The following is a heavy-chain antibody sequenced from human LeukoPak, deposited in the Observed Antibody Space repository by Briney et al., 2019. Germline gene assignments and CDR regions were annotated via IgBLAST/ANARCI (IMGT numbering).Heavy chain of an antibody. CDR1: GFTFSSYA. Sequence: GGSLRLSCAASGFTFSSYAMSWVRQAPGKGLEWVSHISTSSSTIYYADSVKGRFTISRDNAKKSLYLQMNSLRAEDTAVYYCVAVTWGGHWFDPWGQGTLVTVSS. CDR2: ISTSSSTI. CDR3: VAVTWGGHWFDP. D-gene: IGHD3-16*01. J-gene: IGHJ5*02. V-gene: IGHV3-48*01.